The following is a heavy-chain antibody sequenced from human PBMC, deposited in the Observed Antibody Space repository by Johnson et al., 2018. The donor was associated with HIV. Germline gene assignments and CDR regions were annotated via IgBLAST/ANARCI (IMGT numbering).Heavy chain of an antibody. J-gene: IGHJ3*02. D-gene: IGHD4-17*01. CDR3: ARESTPWGADYVGYGFDI. CDR1: GFTFRNYD. Sequence: VQLVESGGGLVQPGGSLRLSCAASGFTFRNYDMHWVRQGTGKRLEWVSGIALAGGTPYGAPVKGRLTLPRDHSKNTLYLQMNSLRDEDTAVYYCARESTPWGADYVGYGFDIWGQGTMVTVSS. V-gene: IGHV3-13*01. CDR2: IALAGGT.